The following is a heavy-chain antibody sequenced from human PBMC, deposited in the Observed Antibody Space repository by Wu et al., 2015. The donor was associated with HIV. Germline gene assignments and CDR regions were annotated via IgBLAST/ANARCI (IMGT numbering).Heavy chain of an antibody. D-gene: IGHD6-13*01. J-gene: IGHJ6*02. V-gene: IGHV1-69*12. CDR1: GGTFSSFA. Sequence: QVQLVQSGAEVKKPGSSVKVSCKASGGTFSSFALSWVRQAPGQGLEWMGGIIPLFDTTHSAQKFQGRLTITADESTSTGYMELSSLRSDDTAVYYCARDLRPGSSWYPGREEGYYYYGMDVWGQGTTVTVSS. CDR3: ARDLRPGSSWYPGREEGYYYYGMDV. CDR2: IIPLFDTT.